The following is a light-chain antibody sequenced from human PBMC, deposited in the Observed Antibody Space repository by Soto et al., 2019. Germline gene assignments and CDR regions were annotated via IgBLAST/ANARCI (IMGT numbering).Light chain of an antibody. V-gene: IGKV3-15*01. J-gene: IGKJ1*01. Sequence: EIVMTKSPATMSVSPGDRATLAGRAGQSISTTLAWYQQKPGQAPGLLIYGASTRATGIPARFSGSGSGTRFTLTISSLQSEDFAVYYCLQYDNWPPWTFGQGTKVDI. CDR2: GAS. CDR1: QSISTT. CDR3: LQYDNWPPWT.